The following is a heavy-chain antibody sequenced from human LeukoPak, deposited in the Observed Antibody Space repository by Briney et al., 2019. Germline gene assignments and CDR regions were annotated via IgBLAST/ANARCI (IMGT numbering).Heavy chain of an antibody. D-gene: IGHD2-2*01. CDR1: GFTFSSCV. J-gene: IGHJ4*02. V-gene: IGHV3-30*03. Sequence: GGSLRLSCTASGFTFSSCVWVRQAPGKGLEWVALISHGAIGEHFANSVKGRFTISRDSSRNTLSLQMDSLSAEDTAVYYCARGASLWTNFEYWGQGALVTVSS. CDR3: ARGASLWTNFEY. CDR2: ISHGAIGE.